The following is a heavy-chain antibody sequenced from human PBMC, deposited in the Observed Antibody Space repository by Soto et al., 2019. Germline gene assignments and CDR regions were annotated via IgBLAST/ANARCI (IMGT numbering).Heavy chain of an antibody. V-gene: IGHV4-39*01. CDR2: IYSGGST. D-gene: IGHD2-15*01. J-gene: IGHJ4*02. CDR3: ARRHSATWLFDY. CDR1: GGAISGRSNY. Sequence: SETLSLTCNVSGGAISGRSNYWGWIRQPPGKGLEYIGSIYSGGSTYYNPSLKSRVTLSVDTSQNQFFLRLTSVTAADTAVYYCARRHSATWLFDYWGLGTQVTAPQ.